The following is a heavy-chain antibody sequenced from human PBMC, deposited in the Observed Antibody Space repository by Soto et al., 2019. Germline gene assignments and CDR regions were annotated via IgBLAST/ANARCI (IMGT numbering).Heavy chain of an antibody. Sequence: SVTLSLTWDVYGGSFRCHCVSRIRQPPGKGLEWIGEINHSGSTNYNPSLKSRVTISVDTSKNSLYLEMNSLRAEDTAVYYCARESEDLTSNFDYWGQGILVTVSS. CDR3: ARESEDLTSNFDY. CDR2: INHSGST. CDR1: GGSFRCHC. J-gene: IGHJ4*02. V-gene: IGHV4-34*01.